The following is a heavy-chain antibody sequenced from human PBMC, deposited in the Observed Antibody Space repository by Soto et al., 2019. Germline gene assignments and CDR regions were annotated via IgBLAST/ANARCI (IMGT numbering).Heavy chain of an antibody. CDR1: GFTFTSSA. CDR3: ARSSTTYYYQSSPYWPDKELDT. D-gene: IGHD3-22*01. CDR2: IVVGSGNT. V-gene: IGHV1-58*01. J-gene: IGHJ5*02. Sequence: SVKVSCKASGFTFTSSAVQWVRQARGQRLEWIGWIVVGSGNTNYAQKFQERVTITRDMSTGTAYMELSSLTSEDTAVYYCARSSTTYYYQSSPYWPDKELDTWGQGTLVTVSS.